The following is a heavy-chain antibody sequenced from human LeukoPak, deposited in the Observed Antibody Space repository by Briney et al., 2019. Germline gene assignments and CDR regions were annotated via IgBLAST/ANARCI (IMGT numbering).Heavy chain of an antibody. D-gene: IGHD6-13*01. V-gene: IGHV3-48*01. CDR2: ISSGSNTI. CDR1: GFSFSSYS. J-gene: IGHJ6*03. Sequence: GGSLRLSCVASGFSFSSYSMNWVRQAPGKGLERVSYISSGSNTIGYADSVKGRFTISRDNAKSSLYLQMNSLRAEDTAVYYCARDLSAPPHLVTYYYYMDVWGKGATVTVSS. CDR3: ARDLSAPPHLVTYYYYMDV.